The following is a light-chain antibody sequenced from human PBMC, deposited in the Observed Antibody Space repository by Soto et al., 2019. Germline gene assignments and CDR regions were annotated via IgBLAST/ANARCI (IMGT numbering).Light chain of an antibody. Sequence: QSVLTQPASVSGTPGQSIPISCTGTTRDVETYNLVSWYQHHPGKAPQLIIFEVTKRPSGVSDRFSGSKSGNTASLTISGLLGEDEADYYCCSFAGRSPPTSVFGTGTKVTVL. J-gene: IGLJ1*01. CDR1: TRDVETYNL. CDR3: CSFAGRSPPTSV. CDR2: EVT. V-gene: IGLV2-23*02.